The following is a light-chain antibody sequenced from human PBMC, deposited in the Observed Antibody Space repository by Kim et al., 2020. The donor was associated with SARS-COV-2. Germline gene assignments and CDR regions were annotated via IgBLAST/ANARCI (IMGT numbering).Light chain of an antibody. CDR2: RND. V-gene: IGLV10-54*01. CDR3: SAWDTSLSAWV. Sequence: RQNAHITCTGNSNNVGNQGAAWPQQNQGHPPKLLSYRNDNRPSGVSEKFSASRSGNTASLTITGLQPEDEADYYCSAWDTSLSAWVFGGGTQLTVL. J-gene: IGLJ3*02. CDR1: SNNVGNQG.